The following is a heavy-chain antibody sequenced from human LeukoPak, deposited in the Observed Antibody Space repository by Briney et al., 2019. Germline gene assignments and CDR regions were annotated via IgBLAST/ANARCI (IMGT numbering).Heavy chain of an antibody. CDR3: ARRGSGWYQGSWGFDY. Sequence: PSETLSLTCAVYGGSFSGYYWSWIRQPPGKGLEWIGEVNHSGSTNYNPSLKSRVTISVDTSKNQFSLKLSSVTAADTAVYYCARRGSGWYQGSWGFDYWGQGTLVTVSS. CDR2: VNHSGST. V-gene: IGHV4-34*01. CDR1: GGSFSGYY. J-gene: IGHJ4*02. D-gene: IGHD6-19*01.